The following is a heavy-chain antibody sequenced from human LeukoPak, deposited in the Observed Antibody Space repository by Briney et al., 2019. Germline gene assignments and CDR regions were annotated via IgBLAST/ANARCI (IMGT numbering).Heavy chain of an antibody. D-gene: IGHD2-15*01. CDR2: IYTSGST. CDR1: GGSISSGSYY. V-gene: IGHV4-61*02. CDR3: ARDRAATRTNWFDP. Sequence: PSQTLPLTCTVSGGSISSGSYYWSWIRQPAGKGLEWIGRIYTSGSTNYNPSLKSRVTISVDTSKNQFSLKLSSVTAADTAVYYCARDRAATRTNWFDPWGQGTLVTVSS. J-gene: IGHJ5*02.